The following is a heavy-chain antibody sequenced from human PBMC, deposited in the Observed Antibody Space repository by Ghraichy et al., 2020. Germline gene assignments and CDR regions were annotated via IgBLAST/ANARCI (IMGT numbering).Heavy chain of an antibody. Sequence: SETLSLTCAVYGGSFSSYYWSWIRQPPGKGLKWIGEINHSGSTNYNPSLKSRVTISVDTSRNQFSLKLGSVTAADTAVYYCAKRTTGTTRYFDYWGQGTLVTVSS. J-gene: IGHJ4*02. D-gene: IGHD1-1*01. CDR2: INHSGST. CDR3: AKRTTGTTRYFDY. V-gene: IGHV4-34*01. CDR1: GGSFSSYY.